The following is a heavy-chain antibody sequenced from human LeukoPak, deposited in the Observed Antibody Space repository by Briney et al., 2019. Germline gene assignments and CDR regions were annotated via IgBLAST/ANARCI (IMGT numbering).Heavy chain of an antibody. V-gene: IGHV1-18*01. Sequence: ASVKVSCKASGYTFTSYGISWVRQAPGQGLEWMGWISAYNGNTNYAQKLQGRVTMTTDTSTTTAYMELRSLRSDDTAVYYCARDDRYCSSTSCYCLYWGQGTLVTVSS. CDR3: ARDDRYCSSTSCYCLY. D-gene: IGHD2-2*01. CDR2: ISAYNGNT. J-gene: IGHJ4*02. CDR1: GYTFTSYG.